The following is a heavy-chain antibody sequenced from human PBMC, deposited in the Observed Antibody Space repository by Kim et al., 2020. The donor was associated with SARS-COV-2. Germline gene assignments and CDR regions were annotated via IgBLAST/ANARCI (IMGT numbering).Heavy chain of an antibody. D-gene: IGHD5-12*01. Sequence: GGSLRLSCAASGFTFSSYAMHWVRQAPGKGLEWVAVIWYDGSNKYYADSVKGRFTISRDNSKNTLYLQMNSLRAEDTAVYYCASPGRDGYNGAFQHWGQGTLVTVSS. V-gene: IGHV3-33*01. CDR1: GFTFSSYA. CDR2: IWYDGSNK. CDR3: ASPGRDGYNGAFQH. J-gene: IGHJ1*01.